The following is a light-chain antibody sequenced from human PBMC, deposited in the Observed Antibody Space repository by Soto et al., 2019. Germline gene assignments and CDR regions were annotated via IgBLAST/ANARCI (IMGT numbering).Light chain of an antibody. Sequence: DIQLTQSPASVSAAVGDRINISCRASQPIKTCLAWYQHKPGKGPKLLIYTASTLETEVPSRFSGSGSGTDFTLTISSLQPEDAAIYSCQQAASFPFTFGPGARV. CDR2: TAS. CDR3: QQAASFPFT. J-gene: IGKJ3*01. CDR1: QPIKTC. V-gene: IGKV1-12*02.